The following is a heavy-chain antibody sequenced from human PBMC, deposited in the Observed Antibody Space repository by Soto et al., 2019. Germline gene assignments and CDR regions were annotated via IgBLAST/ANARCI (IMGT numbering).Heavy chain of an antibody. CDR3: AKDVVVVPDAMLGWFDP. V-gene: IGHV3-23*01. J-gene: IGHJ5*02. D-gene: IGHD2-2*01. CDR2: ISGSGGST. Sequence: GGSLRLSCAASGFTFSSYAMSWVRQAPGKGLEWVSAISGSGGSTYYADSVKGRFTISRDNSKTTLYLQMNSLRAEDTAVYYCAKDVVVVPDAMLGWFDPWGQGTLVTAPQ. CDR1: GFTFSSYA.